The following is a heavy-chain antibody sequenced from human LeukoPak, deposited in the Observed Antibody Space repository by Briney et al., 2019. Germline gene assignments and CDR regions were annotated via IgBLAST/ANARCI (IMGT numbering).Heavy chain of an antibody. J-gene: IGHJ4*02. CDR3: ARESGGRYSFGPWFFDL. Sequence: GGSLRLSCAASGFTFSDYYMGWIRQAPGKGLDWVSYISSSGGTMYYADSVEGRFTISRDNARNSLDLQMNSLRDEDTAVYYCARESGGRYSFGPWFFDLWGQGTLVTVSS. V-gene: IGHV3-11*04. CDR2: ISSSGGTM. D-gene: IGHD5-18*01. CDR1: GFTFSDYY.